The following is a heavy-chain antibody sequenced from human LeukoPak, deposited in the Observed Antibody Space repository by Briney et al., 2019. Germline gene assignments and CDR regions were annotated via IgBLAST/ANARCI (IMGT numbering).Heavy chain of an antibody. J-gene: IGHJ4*02. CDR1: GGSVSSSAYY. V-gene: IGHV4-61*08. D-gene: IGHD6-13*01. Sequence: SETLSLTCSVSGGSVSSSAYYWGWIRQPPGKGLEWIGYIYYSGSTNYNPSLKSRVTMLVDTSENQFSLKLNSVTAADTAVYYCARDHNVAAVADYWGQGTLVTVSS. CDR3: ARDHNVAAVADY. CDR2: IYYSGST.